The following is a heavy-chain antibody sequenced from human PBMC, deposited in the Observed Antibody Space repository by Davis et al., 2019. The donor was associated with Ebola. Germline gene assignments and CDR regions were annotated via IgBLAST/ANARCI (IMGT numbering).Heavy chain of an antibody. Sequence: GGSLRLSCAASGYTFTSYAMHWVRQAPGQRLEWMGWINAGNGNTKYSQKFQGRVTITRDTSASTAYMELSSLRSEDTAVYYCARGKSYSSGWYLFDYWGQGTLVTVSS. V-gene: IGHV1-3*01. CDR2: INAGNGNT. CDR3: ARGKSYSSGWYLFDY. CDR1: GYTFTSYA. J-gene: IGHJ4*02. D-gene: IGHD6-19*01.